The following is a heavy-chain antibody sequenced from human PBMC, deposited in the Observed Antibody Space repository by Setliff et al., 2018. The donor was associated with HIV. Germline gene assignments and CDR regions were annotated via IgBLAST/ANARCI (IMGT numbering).Heavy chain of an antibody. J-gene: IGHJ4*02. V-gene: IGHV4-61*09. CDR1: GASISSGRYY. Sequence: ASETLSLTCSISGASISSGRYYWTWIRQPAGKGLEWIGHVFHTGSTNYNSSLKSRLTISTDTSKNQFHLNLSSVTATDTAVYYCATMGGRGTHFDYWGQGTLVTVSS. CDR3: ATMGGRGTHFDY. D-gene: IGHD1-26*01. CDR2: VFHTGST.